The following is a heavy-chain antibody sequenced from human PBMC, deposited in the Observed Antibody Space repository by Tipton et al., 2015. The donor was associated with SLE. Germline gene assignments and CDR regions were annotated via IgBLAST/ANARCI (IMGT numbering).Heavy chain of an antibody. CDR2: ISGYNGNT. D-gene: IGHD3-22*01. CDR3: ARALTHYYDSSAFYRPFAY. CDR1: GYTFTSYG. V-gene: IGHV1-18*01. J-gene: IGHJ4*02. Sequence: QLVQSGAEVRKPGASVKVSCKASGYTFTSYGISWGRQAPGQGLEWMGWISGYNGNTNYARKLQGRFTMTTDTSTSTAYMFLRSLRTNDTAMYYCARALTHYYDSSAFYRPFAYSGQGTLVSVSS.